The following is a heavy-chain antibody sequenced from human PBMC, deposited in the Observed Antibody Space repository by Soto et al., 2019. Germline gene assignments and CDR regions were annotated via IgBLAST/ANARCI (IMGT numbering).Heavy chain of an antibody. V-gene: IGHV4-59*08. CDR1: DDSSSNYK. J-gene: IGHJ4*02. Sequence: SETLSLTCTVSDDSSSNYKWSWIRQPPGRRLEWIGYIDSNGGTSYNPSLQSRVTISIDTSTKQFFLKLSSVTAADTAVYYCARRYGSCFDYWGQGTLVTVYS. CDR2: IDSNGGT. CDR3: ARRYGSCFDY. D-gene: IGHD5-18*01.